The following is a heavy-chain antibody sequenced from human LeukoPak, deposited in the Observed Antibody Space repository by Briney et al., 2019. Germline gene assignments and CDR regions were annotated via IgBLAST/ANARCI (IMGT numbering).Heavy chain of an antibody. CDR3: ARGGIAVAGLPSDFDY. CDR1: GGSISSYY. V-gene: IGHV4-59*01. D-gene: IGHD6-19*01. Sequence: SETLSLTCTVSGGSISSYYWSWIRQPPGKGLEWIGYIYYSGSTNYNPSLKSRVTISVDTSKNQFSLKLSSVTAADTAVYYCARGGIAVAGLPSDFDYWGQGTLVTVSS. CDR2: IYYSGST. J-gene: IGHJ4*02.